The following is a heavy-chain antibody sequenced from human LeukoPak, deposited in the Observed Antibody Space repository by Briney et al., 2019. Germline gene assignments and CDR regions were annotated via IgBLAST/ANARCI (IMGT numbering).Heavy chain of an antibody. CDR1: GGSISSSSYY. J-gene: IGHJ6*03. V-gene: IGHV4-39*07. CDR2: IYYSGST. CDR3: ARGDPAADDYYYMDV. D-gene: IGHD6-13*01. Sequence: PSETLSLTCTVSGGSISSSSYYWGWIRQPPGKGLEWIGSIYYSGSTYSNPSLQSRVTISVDTSKNQFSLKLSSVTAADTAVYYCARGDPAADDYYYMDVWGKGTTVTVSS.